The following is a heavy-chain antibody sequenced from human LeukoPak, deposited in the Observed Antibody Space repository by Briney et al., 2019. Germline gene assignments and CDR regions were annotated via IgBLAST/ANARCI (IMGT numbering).Heavy chain of an antibody. D-gene: IGHD3-9*01. V-gene: IGHV1-2*06. J-gene: IGHJ6*02. CDR2: INPNSGGS. CDR1: GYTFTDYY. CDR3: ARVGETYYDILTGYYSDYYYGMDV. Sequence: ASVKVSCKASGYTFTDYYMHWVRQAPGQGLEWMGRINPNSGGSNYAQEFQGRVTMTRDTSISTAYMELNRLTSDDTAVYYCARVGETYYDILTGYYSDYYYGMDVWGQGTTVTVSS.